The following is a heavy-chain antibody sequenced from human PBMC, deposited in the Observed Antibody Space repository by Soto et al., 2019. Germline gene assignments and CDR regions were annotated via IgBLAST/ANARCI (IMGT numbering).Heavy chain of an antibody. CDR1: GGTFSSYA. Sequence: SCKASGGTFSSYAISWVRQAPGQGLEWMGGVIPIFGTANYAQKFQGRVTITADESTSTAYMELSSLRSEDTAVYYCARSDIVVVPAASARYYYGMDVWGQGTTVTVSS. CDR2: VIPIFGTA. J-gene: IGHJ6*02. D-gene: IGHD2-2*01. V-gene: IGHV1-69*01. CDR3: ARSDIVVVPAASARYYYGMDV.